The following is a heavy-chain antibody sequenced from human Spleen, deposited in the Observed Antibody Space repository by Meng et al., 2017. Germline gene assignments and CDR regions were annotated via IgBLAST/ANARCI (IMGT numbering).Heavy chain of an antibody. Sequence: GGLVFSLSGYAMTWVRQAPGKGLEWVSAMSSSGGGTYYTDSVKGRFTISRDNSKNTLYLQMNSLRAEDTALYYCAKYSYGLGDYFDYWGQGALVTVSS. V-gene: IGHV3-23*01. J-gene: IGHJ4*02. D-gene: IGHD3-10*01. CDR2: MSSSGGGT. CDR1: VFSLSGYA. CDR3: AKYSYGLGDYFDY.